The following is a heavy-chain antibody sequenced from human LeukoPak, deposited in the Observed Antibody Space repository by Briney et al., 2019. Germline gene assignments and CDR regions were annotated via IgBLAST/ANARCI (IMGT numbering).Heavy chain of an antibody. D-gene: IGHD3-22*01. J-gene: IGHJ5*02. CDR2: ISYSGST. CDR3: ARVFSTNYYDNRGWFDP. CDR1: GGSISSSRYY. Sequence: SEILSLTCTVSGGSISSSRYYWGWIRQPPGKGLEWIGSISYSGSTYYNPSLKSRVTISVDTSKNQFSLKLSSVTAADTAVYYCARVFSTNYYDNRGWFDPWGQGTLVTVSS. V-gene: IGHV4-39*07.